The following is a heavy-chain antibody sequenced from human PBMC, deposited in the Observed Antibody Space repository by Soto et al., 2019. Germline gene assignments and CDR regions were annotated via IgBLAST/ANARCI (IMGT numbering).Heavy chain of an antibody. CDR1: GGSIRNNYVY. CDR2: IYYVGST. J-gene: IGHJ4*02. CDR3: ARGSVDTVDSSGFYEY. Sequence: SETLSLTCAVSGGSIRNNYVYCGCIRQPRGKGLEWIGSIYYVGSTYYNPSLKSRVTISVDTSKNQSSLKLASVTAADTAVYYCARGSVDTVDSSGFYEYWSQGTLVTVSS. D-gene: IGHD3-22*01. V-gene: IGHV4-39*01.